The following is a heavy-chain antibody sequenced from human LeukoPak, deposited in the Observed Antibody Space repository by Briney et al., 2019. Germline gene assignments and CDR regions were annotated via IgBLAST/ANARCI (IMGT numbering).Heavy chain of an antibody. Sequence: ASERVSCKASGGTFSSYAISWVRQATRQWLEWMGGTIPIFGTANYAQKFQGRVTITADESTSTAYMELSSLRSDDTAVYHCARSPAVAGTFWFDPWGQGTLVTVSS. CDR1: GGTFSSYA. V-gene: IGHV1-69*13. CDR2: TIPIFGTA. D-gene: IGHD6-19*01. CDR3: ARSPAVAGTFWFDP. J-gene: IGHJ5*02.